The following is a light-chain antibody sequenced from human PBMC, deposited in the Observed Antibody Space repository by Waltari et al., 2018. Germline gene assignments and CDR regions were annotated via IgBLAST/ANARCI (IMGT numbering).Light chain of an antibody. CDR2: KAS. Sequence: DIQMTQSPSTLSASVGDRVTITCRASQSISRWLAWYQQKPGKAPNLLIYKASTLESGVPSRFSGSGSGTEFTLTNSSLQSDDFATYYCQNYNSYSGTWTFGQGTKVEIK. J-gene: IGKJ1*01. V-gene: IGKV1-5*03. CDR1: QSISRW. CDR3: QNYNSYSGTWT.